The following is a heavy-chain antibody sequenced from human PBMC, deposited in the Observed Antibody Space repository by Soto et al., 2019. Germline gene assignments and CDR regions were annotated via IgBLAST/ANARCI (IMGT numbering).Heavy chain of an antibody. J-gene: IGHJ4*02. Sequence: QVQLVESGGGVVQPGRSLRLSCAASGFIFNHYSVHWVRQAPGKGLEWVAVISYDGSNNYYADSVKGRFTISRDNSKNTLYLDVNSLRPEDTAVSYCGRDGYYYDRSGQYPDYWGQGTLVTVSS. CDR2: ISYDGSNN. CDR1: GFIFNHYS. CDR3: GRDGYYYDRSGQYPDY. V-gene: IGHV3-30-3*01. D-gene: IGHD3-22*01.